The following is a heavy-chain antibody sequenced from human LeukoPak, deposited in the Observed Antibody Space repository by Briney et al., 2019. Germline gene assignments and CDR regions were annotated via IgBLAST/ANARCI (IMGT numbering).Heavy chain of an antibody. V-gene: IGHV1-69*13. CDR2: IIPIFGTA. CDR1: GGTFSSYA. D-gene: IGHD5-24*01. J-gene: IGHJ4*02. CDR3: ASVVEMATIPRFDFDY. Sequence: GASVNVSCKASGGTFSSYAISWVRQAPGQGLEWMGGIIPIFGTANYAQKFQGRVTITADESTSTAYMELSSLRSEDTAVYYCASVVEMATIPRFDFDYWGQGTLVTVSS.